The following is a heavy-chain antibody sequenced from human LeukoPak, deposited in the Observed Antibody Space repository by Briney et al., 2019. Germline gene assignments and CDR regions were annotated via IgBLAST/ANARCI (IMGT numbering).Heavy chain of an antibody. Sequence: SETLSLTCTVSGGSISSGGYYWSWIRQHPGKGLEWIGYIYYSGSTYYNPSLKSRVTISVDTSKNQFSLKLSSVTAADTAVYYCANQPRINYYDSSGYYPYWYFDLWGRGTLVTVSS. CDR2: IYYSGST. J-gene: IGHJ2*01. CDR1: GGSISSGGYY. D-gene: IGHD3-22*01. V-gene: IGHV4-31*03. CDR3: ANQPRINYYDSSGYYPYWYFDL.